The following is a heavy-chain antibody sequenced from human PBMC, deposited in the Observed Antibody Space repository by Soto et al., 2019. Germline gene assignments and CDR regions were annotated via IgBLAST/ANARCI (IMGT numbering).Heavy chain of an antibody. Sequence: SETLSLTCTASGGSIISSSYYWVLIRQPPGKGLEWIGSIYYSGSTYYNPSLKSRVTISVDTSKNQFSLKLSSVTAADTAVYYCARYGYCSGGSCRKPTFDYWGQGTLVTVSS. CDR2: IYYSGST. CDR1: GGSIISSSYY. V-gene: IGHV4-39*01. CDR3: ARYGYCSGGSCRKPTFDY. J-gene: IGHJ4*02. D-gene: IGHD2-15*01.